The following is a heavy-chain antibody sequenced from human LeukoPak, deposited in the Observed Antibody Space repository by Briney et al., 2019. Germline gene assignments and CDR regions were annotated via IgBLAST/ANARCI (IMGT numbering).Heavy chain of an antibody. CDR3: ARADVDTAMVPYYFDY. V-gene: IGHV4-61*08. CDR1: GGSISSGDYY. Sequence: SETLSLTCTVSGGSISSGDYYWSWIRQPPGKGLEWIGYIYYSGSTNYNPSLKSRVTISVDTSKNQFSLKLSSVTAADTAVYYCARADVDTAMVPYYFDYWGQGTLVTVSS. D-gene: IGHD5-18*01. CDR2: IYYSGST. J-gene: IGHJ4*02.